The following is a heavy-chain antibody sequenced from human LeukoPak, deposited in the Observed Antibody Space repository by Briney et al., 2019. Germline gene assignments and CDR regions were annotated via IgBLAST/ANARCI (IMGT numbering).Heavy chain of an antibody. V-gene: IGHV1-2*02. D-gene: IGHD4-17*01. J-gene: IGHJ4*02. CDR1: GYTFTGYY. Sequence: ASVKVSCKASGYTFTGYYMHWVRQAPGQGLEWMGWINPNSGGTNYAQKFQGRVTMTRDTSISTAYMELSRLRSDDTAVYYCARDPTHYGDYDDYWGQGTLVTVSS. CDR3: ARDPTHYGDYDDY. CDR2: INPNSGGT.